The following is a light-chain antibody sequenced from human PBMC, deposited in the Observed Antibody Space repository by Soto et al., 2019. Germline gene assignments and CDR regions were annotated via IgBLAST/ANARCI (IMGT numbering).Light chain of an antibody. J-gene: IGKJ1*01. CDR3: QQYNTYLT. CDR1: QSISSW. V-gene: IGKV1-5*03. Sequence: DIQMTQSPSTLSASVVDRVTITCRASQSISSWLAWYQQKPGKAPKLLIYKASSLESGVPSRFSGSGSGTEFTLTISSLQPDDFATYYCQQYNTYLTFGQGTKVDIK. CDR2: KAS.